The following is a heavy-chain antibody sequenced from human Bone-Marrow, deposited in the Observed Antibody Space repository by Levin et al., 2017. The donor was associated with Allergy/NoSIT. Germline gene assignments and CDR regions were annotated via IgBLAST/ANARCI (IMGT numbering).Heavy chain of an antibody. V-gene: IGHV3-21*01. CDR1: GFSFSAYS. Sequence: GESLKISCAASGFSFSAYSMSWVRQAPGKGLEWVASLDSTSTYIPFSNSLRGRFTISRDNAKNSLYLQMNSLRADDTAFYYCARDLEGSGNYAFDRWGQGTMVTVSS. CDR2: LDSTSTYI. D-gene: IGHD3-10*01. J-gene: IGHJ3*01. CDR3: ARDLEGSGNYAFDR.